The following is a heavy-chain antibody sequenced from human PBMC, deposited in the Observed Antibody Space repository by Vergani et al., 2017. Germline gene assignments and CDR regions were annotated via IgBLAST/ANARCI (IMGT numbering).Heavy chain of an antibody. CDR1: GFTFSSYA. Sequence: VQLLESGGGVVQPGRSLRLSCAASGFTFSSYAMHWVRQAPGNGLEWVAVISYDGSNKYYADSVKGRFTISRDNSKNKLYLQMNSLRAEDTAVYYCARAPSSLLYRAGYFQHWGQGTLVTVSS. CDR2: ISYDGSNK. CDR3: ARAPSSLLYRAGYFQH. J-gene: IGHJ1*01. D-gene: IGHD2-2*02. V-gene: IGHV3-30-3*01.